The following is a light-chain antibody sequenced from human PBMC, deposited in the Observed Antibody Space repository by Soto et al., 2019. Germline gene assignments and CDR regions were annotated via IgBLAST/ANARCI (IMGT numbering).Light chain of an antibody. J-gene: IGLJ2*01. CDR3: SSYTSSNTVV. V-gene: IGLV2-14*01. CDR2: EVS. CDR1: SSHVGGYNY. Sequence: QSALTQPASVSGSPGQSITISCTGTSSHVGGYNYVSWYQHHPGKAPKLMIYEVSNRPSGISNRFSGSKSGNTASLTISGLQAEDEADYSCSSYTSSNTVVFGGGTKVTVL.